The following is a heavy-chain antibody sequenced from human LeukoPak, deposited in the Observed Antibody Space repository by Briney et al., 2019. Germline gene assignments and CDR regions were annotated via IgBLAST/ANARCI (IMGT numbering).Heavy chain of an antibody. CDR1: ELTFNSNA. V-gene: IGHV3-23*01. CDR3: AKAATWAYNWFDP. D-gene: IGHD1-26*01. CDR2: ISGSGSTT. Sequence: GGSLRLSCAASELTFNSNAMSWVRQAPGKGLEWVSGISGSGSTTYYADSVKGRFTISRDNSKNTLYLQMNSLRGDDTAEYYCAKAATWAYNWFDPWGQGTLVTVSS. J-gene: IGHJ5*02.